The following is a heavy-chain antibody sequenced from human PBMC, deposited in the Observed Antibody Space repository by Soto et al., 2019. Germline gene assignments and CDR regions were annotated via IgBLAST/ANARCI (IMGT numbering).Heavy chain of an antibody. CDR2: IIPMGGPA. V-gene: IGHV1-69*01. Sequence: QVPLVQSGAEVKKPGASVTVSCKASGGTFSSYAIHWVRQAPGQGLEWMGWIIPMGGPANYAQRFQGRVTITADESTTPVYMELTSLESHDTAVYYWARVTSMVRGVIDNWVDLVGDGTLVTVSS. D-gene: IGHD3-10*01. J-gene: IGHJ5*02. CDR3: ARVTSMVRGVIDNWVDL. CDR1: GGTFSSYA.